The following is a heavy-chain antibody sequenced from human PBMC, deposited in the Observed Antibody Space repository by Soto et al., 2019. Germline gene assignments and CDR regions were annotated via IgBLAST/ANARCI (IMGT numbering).Heavy chain of an antibody. CDR3: ARDVGYCSSSTCLIDH. CDR2: ISTFNGET. V-gene: IGHV1-18*01. D-gene: IGHD2-2*01. J-gene: IGHJ4*02. CDR1: GYTFNTYG. Sequence: GASVKVSCKVSGYTFNTYGISWVRQAPGQGLEWMGWISTFNGETRYAQKFQARVTVTTDTSTTTGYMELRSLRSDDTAVYYCARDVGYCSSSTCLIDHWGQGTLVTVSS.